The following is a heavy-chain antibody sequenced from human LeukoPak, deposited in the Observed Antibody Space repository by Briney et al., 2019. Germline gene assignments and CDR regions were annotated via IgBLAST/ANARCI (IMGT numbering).Heavy chain of an antibody. D-gene: IGHD3-16*01. CDR2: ISAYNGDT. CDR3: ARDLKGVSYYYYYMDV. Sequence: ASVKVSCKDSGYTFTSYGISWVRQAPGQGLEWMGWISAYNGDTNYAQKLQDRVTMTTDTSTSTAYMELRSLRSDDTAVYYCARDLKGVSYYYYYMDVWGKGTTVTVSS. CDR1: GYTFTSYG. J-gene: IGHJ6*03. V-gene: IGHV1-18*01.